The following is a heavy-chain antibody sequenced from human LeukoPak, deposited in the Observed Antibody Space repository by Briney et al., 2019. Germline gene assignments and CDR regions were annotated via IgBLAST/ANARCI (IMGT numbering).Heavy chain of an antibody. CDR1: GFTFSSYA. V-gene: IGHV3-30-3*01. J-gene: IGHJ4*02. CDR3: AREEYSSGYPQVDY. D-gene: IGHD3-22*01. Sequence: GGSLRLSCAASGFTFSSYAMHWVRQAPGKGLEWVAVISYDGSNKYYADSVKGRFTISRDNSKNTLYLQMNSLRAEDTAVYYCAREEYSSGYPQVDYWGQGTLVTVSS. CDR2: ISYDGSNK.